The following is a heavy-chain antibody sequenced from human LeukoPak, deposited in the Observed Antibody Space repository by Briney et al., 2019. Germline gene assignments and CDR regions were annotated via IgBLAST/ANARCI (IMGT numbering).Heavy chain of an antibody. CDR1: RFTFSTYW. Sequence: GGSLRLSCAASRFTFSTYWMHWVRQAPGKGLVWVSRINSDGSSTGYADSVKGRFTISRDNAKNTLYLQMNSLRAEDTAVYYCAKGKASGWYIVDYWGQGTLVTVSS. D-gene: IGHD6-19*01. CDR2: INSDGSST. J-gene: IGHJ4*02. V-gene: IGHV3-74*01. CDR3: AKGKASGWYIVDY.